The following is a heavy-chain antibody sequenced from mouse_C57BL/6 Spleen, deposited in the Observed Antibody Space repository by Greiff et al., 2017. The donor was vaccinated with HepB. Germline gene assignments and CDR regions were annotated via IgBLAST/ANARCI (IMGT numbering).Heavy chain of an antibody. CDR2: IDPETGGT. CDR3: TRHDYSNSAWFAY. CDR1: GYTFTDYE. V-gene: IGHV1-15*01. D-gene: IGHD2-5*01. J-gene: IGHJ3*01. Sequence: QVQLKQSGAELVRPGASVTLSCKASGYTFTDYEMHWVKQTPVHGLEWIGAIDPETGGTAYNQKFKGKAILTADKSSSTAYMELRSLTSEDSAVYYCTRHDYSNSAWFAYWGQGTLVTVSA.